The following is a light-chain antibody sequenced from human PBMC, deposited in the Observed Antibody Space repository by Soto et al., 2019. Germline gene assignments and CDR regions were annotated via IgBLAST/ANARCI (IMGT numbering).Light chain of an antibody. CDR2: GAS. CDR1: QSVSSN. Sequence: EMVMTQSPATLSVSPGERATLSCRASQSVSSNLAWYQQKPGQAPRLLIYGASTRATGIPARVSGSGSGAEFTLTISSLQSEDVSVYYCQQYNNWPPGTFGQGTKVDIK. J-gene: IGKJ1*01. CDR3: QQYNNWPPGT. V-gene: IGKV3-15*01.